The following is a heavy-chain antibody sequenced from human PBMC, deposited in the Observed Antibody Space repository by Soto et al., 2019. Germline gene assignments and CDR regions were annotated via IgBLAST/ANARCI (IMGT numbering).Heavy chain of an antibody. Sequence: GGSLRLSCAASGFTFSSYGMHWVRQAPGKGLEWVAVISYDGSYKYYAGSVKGRFTISRDNSKNTLYLQMNSLRAEDTAVYYCARVNRWLAYYFDYWGQGTLVTVSS. V-gene: IGHV3-30*03. CDR3: ARVNRWLAYYFDY. CDR2: ISYDGSYK. CDR1: GFTFSSYG. J-gene: IGHJ4*02. D-gene: IGHD6-19*01.